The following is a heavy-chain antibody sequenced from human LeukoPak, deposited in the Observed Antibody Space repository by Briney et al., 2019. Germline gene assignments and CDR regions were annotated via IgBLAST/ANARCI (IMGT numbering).Heavy chain of an antibody. Sequence: SVKVSCKASGYTFTSYGISWVRQAPGQGLEWMGGIIPIFGTANYAQKFQGRVTITADESTSTAYMELSSLRSEDTAVYYCARGGYCSSTSCYALYYFDYWGQGTLVTVSS. CDR1: GYTFTSYG. D-gene: IGHD2-2*01. V-gene: IGHV1-69*13. CDR2: IIPIFGTA. CDR3: ARGGYCSSTSCYALYYFDY. J-gene: IGHJ4*02.